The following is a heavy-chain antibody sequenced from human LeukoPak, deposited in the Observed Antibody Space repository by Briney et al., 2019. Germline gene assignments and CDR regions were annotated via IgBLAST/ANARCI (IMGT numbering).Heavy chain of an antibody. V-gene: IGHV4-39*01. J-gene: IGHJ4*02. Sequence: SETLSLTCTVSVGSISSSSYYWGWIRQPPGKGLEWIGSIYYSGSTYYNPSLKSRVTISVDTSKNQFSLKLSSVTAADTAVYYCARSYGSGSSAGYWGQGTLVTVSS. D-gene: IGHD3-10*01. CDR1: VGSISSSSYY. CDR2: IYYSGST. CDR3: ARSYGSGSSAGY.